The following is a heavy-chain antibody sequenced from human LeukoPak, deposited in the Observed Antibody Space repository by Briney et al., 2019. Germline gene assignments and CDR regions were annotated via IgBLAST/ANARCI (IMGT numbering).Heavy chain of an antibody. Sequence: GGSLRLSCEASGFTFNNYWMHWVRQAPGKGLVWISRISSDGNTATYADSMKDRFTISRDNAKNTVYLQMNSLRAEDTAVYYCAKPIGYCSGGSCYPDYWGQGTLVTVSS. CDR1: GFTFNNYW. J-gene: IGHJ4*02. CDR2: ISSDGNTA. D-gene: IGHD2-15*01. CDR3: AKPIGYCSGGSCYPDY. V-gene: IGHV3-74*01.